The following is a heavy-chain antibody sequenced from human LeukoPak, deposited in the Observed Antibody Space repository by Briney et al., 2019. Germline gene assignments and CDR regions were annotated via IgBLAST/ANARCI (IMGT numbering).Heavy chain of an antibody. CDR2: IYTSGST. D-gene: IGHD2-2*01. V-gene: IGHV4-4*07. Sequence: SETLSLTCTVSGGSISSYYWSWIRQPVGKGLEWIGRIYTSGSTNYNPSLKSRVTMSVDTSKNQFSLKLSSVTAADTAVYYCARGSVVPAASYYYYGMDVWGQGTTVTVSS. J-gene: IGHJ6*02. CDR1: GGSISSYY. CDR3: ARGSVVPAASYYYYGMDV.